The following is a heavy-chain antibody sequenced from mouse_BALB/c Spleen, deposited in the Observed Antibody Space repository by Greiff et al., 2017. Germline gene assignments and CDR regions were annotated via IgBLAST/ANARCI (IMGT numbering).Heavy chain of an antibody. CDR2: INPSNGRT. D-gene: IGHD3-1*01. CDR3: ARNSSGYAMDY. CDR1: GYTFTSYW. J-gene: IGHJ4*01. V-gene: IGHV1S81*02. Sequence: VQPQQPGAELVKPGASVKLSCKASGYTFTSYWMHWVKQRPGQGLEWIGEINPSNGRTNYNEKFKSKATLTVDKSSSTAYMQLSSLTSEDSAVYYCARNSSGYAMDYWGQGTSVTVSS.